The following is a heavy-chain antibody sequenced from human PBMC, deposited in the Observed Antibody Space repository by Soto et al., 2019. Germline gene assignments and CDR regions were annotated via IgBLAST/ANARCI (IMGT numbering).Heavy chain of an antibody. D-gene: IGHD3-10*01. CDR3: ASVLGSRRSGSYPSY. CDR2: ISTNNDAI. CDR1: GFSISDCS. Sequence: PGGSLRLSCAASGFSISDCSMNWVRRAPGKGLEWISYISTNNDAIYYADSVKGRFTISRDNAKNSLYLQMSSLRAEDTALYYCASVLGSRRSGSYPSYWGQGTLVTVSS. J-gene: IGHJ4*02. V-gene: IGHV3-48*01.